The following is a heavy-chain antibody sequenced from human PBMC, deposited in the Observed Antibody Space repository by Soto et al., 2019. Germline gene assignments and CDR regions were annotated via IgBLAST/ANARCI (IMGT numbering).Heavy chain of an antibody. Sequence: QVQLVESGGGLVQPGRSLRLSCVVSGFTFSNYGMHWVRQAPGKGLEWVADIWYDGSGQRYGGSVQGRFTISRDNSKNTLYLQINSLRVEDTAVYYCAKDEVSRKYYGHSLDVWGQGTTVTVSS. D-gene: IGHD4-17*01. CDR3: AKDEVSRKYYGHSLDV. V-gene: IGHV3-33*03. CDR2: IWYDGSGQ. CDR1: GFTFSNYG. J-gene: IGHJ6*02.